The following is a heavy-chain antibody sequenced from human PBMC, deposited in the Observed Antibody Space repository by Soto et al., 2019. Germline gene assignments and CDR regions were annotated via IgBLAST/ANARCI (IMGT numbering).Heavy chain of an antibody. CDR3: ARDIAGVYCSGSTCYSGFDY. D-gene: IGHD2-15*01. Sequence: ASVKVSCKASGYTFTDYYMHWVRQAPGQGLEWMGWINPNSGGTNYAQKFQGWVTMTRDTSISTAYMELSRLRSDDTALYYCARDIAGVYCSGSTCYSGFDYWGQGTLVTV. J-gene: IGHJ4*02. V-gene: IGHV1-2*04. CDR1: GYTFTDYY. CDR2: INPNSGGT.